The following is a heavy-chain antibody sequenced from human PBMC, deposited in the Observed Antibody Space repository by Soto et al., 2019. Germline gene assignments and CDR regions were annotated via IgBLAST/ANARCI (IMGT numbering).Heavy chain of an antibody. D-gene: IGHD3-22*01. CDR3: VKDRDSNSRPSRDV. CDR2: IRPNSGNI. Sequence: QVHLVQSGAEVKKPGASVNVSCKTSGYTFTRTGISWVRQAPGQGLEWMGWIRPNSGNIKYAQKLQCRVIMTTDTPTSTAYMEPRSLRSDDTAVYYCVKDRDSNSRPSRDVWGPGTKVTVSS. CDR1: GYTFTRTG. V-gene: IGHV1-18*01. J-gene: IGHJ6*02.